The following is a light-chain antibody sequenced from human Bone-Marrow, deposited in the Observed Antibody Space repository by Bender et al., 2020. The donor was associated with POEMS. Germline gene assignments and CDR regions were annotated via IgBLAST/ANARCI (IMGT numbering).Light chain of an antibody. Sequence: QSVLTQPPSASATPGQTVTISCSGSSSNIGTYSVNWYQQLPGAAPKLLIYSNDRRPSGVSSRFSGYKSGNTASLTISGLQAEDEADYCCCSDTSISGCVFGGGTKVTVL. J-gene: IGLJ3*02. CDR1: SSNIGTYS. CDR3: CSDTSISGCV. CDR2: SND. V-gene: IGLV1-44*01.